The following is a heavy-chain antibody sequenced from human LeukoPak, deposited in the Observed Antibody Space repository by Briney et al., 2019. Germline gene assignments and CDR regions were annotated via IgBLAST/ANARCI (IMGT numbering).Heavy chain of an antibody. CDR3: AKDSTYSSSSSWYGYLDYFDY. V-gene: IGHV3-23*01. Sequence: GGSLRLSCAASGFTFSSYAMSWVRQAPGKGLEWVSAISGSGGSTYYADSVKGRFTISRDNSKNTLYLQMNSLRAEDTAVDYCAKDSTYSSSSSWYGYLDYFDYWGQGTLVTVSS. CDR1: GFTFSSYA. D-gene: IGHD6-13*01. CDR2: ISGSGGST. J-gene: IGHJ4*02.